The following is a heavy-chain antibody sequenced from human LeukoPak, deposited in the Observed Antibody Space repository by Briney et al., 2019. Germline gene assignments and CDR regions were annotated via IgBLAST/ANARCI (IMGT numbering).Heavy chain of an antibody. J-gene: IGHJ4*02. Sequence: SETLSLTCTVSGGSISSYYWSWIRQPAGKGLESIGHISTSGSTNYNPSLKSRVTMSVDTSKNQFSLKLSSVTAADTAVYYCTRGGPEDIPEYWGQGTLVTVSS. V-gene: IGHV4-4*07. CDR2: ISTSGST. CDR3: TRGGPEDIPEY. CDR1: GGSISSYY. D-gene: IGHD2-21*01.